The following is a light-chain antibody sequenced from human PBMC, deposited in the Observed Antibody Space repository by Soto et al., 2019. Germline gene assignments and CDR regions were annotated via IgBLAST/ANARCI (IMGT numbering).Light chain of an antibody. Sequence: QSALAQPASVSGSPGQSITISCTGTSSDVGGYNYVSWYQQHPGKAPILMIYDVSNRPSGVSNRFSGSKSGNTASLTISGLQAEDEADYYCSSYTTSNTRQIVFGTGTKVTVL. J-gene: IGLJ1*01. CDR3: SSYTTSNTRQIV. CDR2: DVS. CDR1: SSDVGGYNY. V-gene: IGLV2-14*01.